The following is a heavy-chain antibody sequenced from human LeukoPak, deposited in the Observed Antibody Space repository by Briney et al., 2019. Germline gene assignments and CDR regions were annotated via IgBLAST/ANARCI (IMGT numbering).Heavy chain of an antibody. CDR1: GGSISSSSYY. D-gene: IGHD2-2*01. CDR2: IYYSGST. Sequence: SGTLSLTCTVSGGSISSSSYYWGWIRQPPGKGLEWIGSIYYSGSTYYNPSLKSRVTISVDTSKNQFSLKLSSVTAADTAVYYCATPRRGGYCSSTSCLFDYWGQGTLVTVSS. V-gene: IGHV4-39*07. J-gene: IGHJ4*02. CDR3: ATPRRGGYCSSTSCLFDY.